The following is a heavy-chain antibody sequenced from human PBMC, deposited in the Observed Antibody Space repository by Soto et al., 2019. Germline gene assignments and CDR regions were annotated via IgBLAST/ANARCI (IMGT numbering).Heavy chain of an antibody. D-gene: IGHD3-10*01. Sequence: PSETLSLTCTVSGGSISSGDYYWSWIRQPPGKGLEWIGYIYYSGSTYYNPSLKSRVTISVDTSKNTLYLQMNSLRAEDTAVYYCARPPYGSGSYYRGGVGYWGQGTLVTVSS. CDR1: GGSISSGDYY. CDR2: IYYSGST. CDR3: ARPPYGSGSYYRGGVGY. V-gene: IGHV4-30-4*01. J-gene: IGHJ4*02.